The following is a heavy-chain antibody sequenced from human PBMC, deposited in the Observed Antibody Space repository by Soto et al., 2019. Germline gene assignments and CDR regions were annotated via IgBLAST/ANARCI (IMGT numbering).Heavy chain of an antibody. D-gene: IGHD3-10*01. V-gene: IGHV1-18*01. CDR2: ISAYDGTT. CDR3: ARVGYTVVRGITNNWFDP. J-gene: IGHJ5*02. Sequence: QAQLVQSGREVKKSGASVKVSCKASGYTFTRSGVSWVRQSPGQGLEWLGWISAYDGTTNYGQKFQRRVTLTTETSTTTAYMELRGLRLDDTAVYYCARVGYTVVRGITNNWFDPWGQGTLVSVSS. CDR1: GYTFTRSG.